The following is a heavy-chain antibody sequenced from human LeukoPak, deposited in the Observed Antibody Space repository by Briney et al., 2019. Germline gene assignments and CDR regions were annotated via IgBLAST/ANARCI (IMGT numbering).Heavy chain of an antibody. CDR1: GYTFSSYW. J-gene: IGHJ4*02. V-gene: IGHV5-51*01. D-gene: IGHD5-12*01. Sequence: GESPMISCKGSGYTFSSYWIGWVRQLPGKGLEYLGIIYPGDSDTTYSPSFQSHVTISADMLTSTAYLQWSSLKASDSAMYYCATRRYSGTDFDYWGQGTLVTVAS. CDR2: IYPGDSDT. CDR3: ATRRYSGTDFDY.